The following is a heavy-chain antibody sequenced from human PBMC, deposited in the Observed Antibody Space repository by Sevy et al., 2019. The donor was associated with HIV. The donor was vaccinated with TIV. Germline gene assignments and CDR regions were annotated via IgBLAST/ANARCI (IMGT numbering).Heavy chain of an antibody. Sequence: GGSLRLSCSASGFTFSSYWMHWVRQAPGKGLVWVSGVNSDGSSTNYADSVKGRFTISRDSAKSTLYLQMNSLRAEDTAVYFCVAANTWEDYWGQGTLVTVSP. D-gene: IGHD1-26*01. CDR1: GFTFSSYW. J-gene: IGHJ4*02. CDR3: VAANTWEDY. V-gene: IGHV3-74*01. CDR2: VNSDGSST.